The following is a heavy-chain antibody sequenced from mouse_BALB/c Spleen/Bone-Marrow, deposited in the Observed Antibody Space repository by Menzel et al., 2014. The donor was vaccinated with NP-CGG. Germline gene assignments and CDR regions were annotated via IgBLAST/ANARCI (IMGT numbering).Heavy chain of an antibody. D-gene: IGHD1-1*01. CDR1: GFTFSSYA. V-gene: IGHV5-9-4*01. CDR2: ISSGGNYT. J-gene: IGHJ4*01. CDR3: VRAYGSSYAMDY. Sequence: EVHLVESGGGLVKPGGSLKLSCAASGFTFSSYAMSWVRQSPEKRLEWVAEISSGGNYTHYPDTVTGRFTISRDNAKNILYLGMSSLRSDDTAMYYCVRAYGSSYAMDYWGQGTSVTVSS.